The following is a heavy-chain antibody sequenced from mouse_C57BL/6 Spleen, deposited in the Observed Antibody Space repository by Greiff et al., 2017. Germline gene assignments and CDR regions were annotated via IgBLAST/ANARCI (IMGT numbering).Heavy chain of an antibody. Sequence: VQLQQPGAELVRPGSSVKLSCKASGYTFTSYWIDWVKQRPGQGLEWIGNIYPSASETHYNQKFKDKATLTVDKSSSTAYMQLSSLTSEDSAVYYGARRPIYDGYYDYAMDYWGQGTSVTVSS. D-gene: IGHD2-3*01. CDR3: ARRPIYDGYYDYAMDY. CDR1: GYTFTSYW. CDR2: IYPSASET. V-gene: IGHV1-61*01. J-gene: IGHJ4*01.